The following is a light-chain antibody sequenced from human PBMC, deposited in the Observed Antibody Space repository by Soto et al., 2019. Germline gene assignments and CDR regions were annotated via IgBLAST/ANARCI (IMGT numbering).Light chain of an antibody. CDR3: QQRSNWPQIT. CDR2: GAY. Sequence: EIVMTQSPATLSVSPGERTTLSCRASQSVGNNLAWYQQKPGQAPRLLIYGAYTRATGIPARFSGSGSGTDFTLTISSLEPEDFAVYYCQQRSNWPQITFGQGTRLEIK. CDR1: QSVGNN. V-gene: IGKV3-15*01. J-gene: IGKJ5*01.